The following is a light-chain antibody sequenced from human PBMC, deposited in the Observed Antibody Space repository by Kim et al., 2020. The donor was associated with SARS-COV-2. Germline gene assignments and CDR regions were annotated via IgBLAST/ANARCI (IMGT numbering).Light chain of an antibody. CDR2: GAS. Sequence: EIVLTQSPGTLSLSPGERATLSCRASQSVSSNYLAWYQQKPGQAPRLLVYGASTRATGIPDRFSGSGSGTDFTLTISRLEPEDFAVYSCQQYGGAPQYTFGQGTKLEI. J-gene: IGKJ2*01. CDR3: QQYGGAPQYT. CDR1: QSVSSNY. V-gene: IGKV3-20*01.